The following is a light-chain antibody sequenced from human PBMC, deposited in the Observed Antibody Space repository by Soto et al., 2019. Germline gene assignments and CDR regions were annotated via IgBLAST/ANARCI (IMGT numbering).Light chain of an antibody. J-gene: IGKJ1*01. CDR2: GAS. CDR1: QSISSSY. V-gene: IGKV3-20*01. CDR3: KQYSSTFWT. Sequence: EIVLMQSPGTLSLSPGERTTLSCRASQSISSSYLAWYQQKPGQAPRLLVYGASSRATGIPARFSGSGSGTDFTLTISRLEPEDFAQYYCKQYSSTFWTLGQGTKVEIK.